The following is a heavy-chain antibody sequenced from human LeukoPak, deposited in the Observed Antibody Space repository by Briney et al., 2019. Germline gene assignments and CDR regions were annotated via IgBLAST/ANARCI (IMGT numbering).Heavy chain of an antibody. CDR1: GFTFSSYS. CDR3: AKAWDWESNFLFEY. CDR2: IGNSDTST. D-gene: IGHD1-26*01. Sequence: GGSLRLSCAASGFTFSSYSMSWVRQAPGKGLKWVSTIGNSDTSTYYADSVKGRFTISRDNSKNSLYLQMNSLSAEDTAIYYCAKAWDWESNFLFEYWGQGTLVTVSS. V-gene: IGHV3-23*01. J-gene: IGHJ4*02.